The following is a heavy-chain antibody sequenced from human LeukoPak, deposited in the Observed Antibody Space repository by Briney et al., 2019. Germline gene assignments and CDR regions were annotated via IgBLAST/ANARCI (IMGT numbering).Heavy chain of an antibody. CDR2: IYYSGST. CDR1: GGSISSYY. D-gene: IGHD3-22*01. CDR3: ARATYYYDSSGFEFYY. Sequence: KPSETLSLTCTVSGGSISSYYWSWIRQPPGKGLEWIGYIYYSGSTNYNPSLKSRVTISVDTSKNQFSLKLSSVTAADTAVYYCARATYYYDSSGFEFYYWGQGTLVTVSS. J-gene: IGHJ4*02. V-gene: IGHV4-59*01.